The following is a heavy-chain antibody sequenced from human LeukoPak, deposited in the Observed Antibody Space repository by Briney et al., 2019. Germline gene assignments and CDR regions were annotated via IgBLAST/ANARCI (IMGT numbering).Heavy chain of an antibody. CDR3: ARQVSCDTTTCYAGMPPDY. Sequence: GGSLRLSCATSGFTFSSYAMSWVRQAPGKGLEWVSTISGSGGSTYYADSVRGRFTISRDDSGNTLFLQMNSLRAEDTAVYYCARQVSCDTTTCYAGMPPDYWGQGTLVTVSS. D-gene: IGHD2-2*01. CDR1: GFTFSSYA. V-gene: IGHV3-23*01. CDR2: ISGSGGST. J-gene: IGHJ4*02.